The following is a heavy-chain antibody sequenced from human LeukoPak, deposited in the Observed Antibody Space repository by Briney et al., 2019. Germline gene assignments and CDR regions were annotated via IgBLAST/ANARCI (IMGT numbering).Heavy chain of an antibody. J-gene: IGHJ3*01. V-gene: IGHV4-34*01. CDR2: INHSGST. Sequence: SETLSLTSAVSGGTFIGYYMIWIRQPPGKGLEWIGEINHSGSTNYNPSLKSRVTISVDTSKDQFSLKLSSVTAADTAVYYCGRGGHEEDYGLHVRVQETMLTVSS. CDR3: GRGGHEEDYGLHV. CDR1: GGTFIGYY. D-gene: IGHD3-16*01.